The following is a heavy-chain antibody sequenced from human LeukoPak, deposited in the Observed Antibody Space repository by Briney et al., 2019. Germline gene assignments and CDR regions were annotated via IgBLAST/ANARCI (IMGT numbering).Heavy chain of an antibody. J-gene: IGHJ5*02. CDR2: VHYSGIT. CDR3: ARGRYSAGDNWFDP. D-gene: IGHD3-9*01. Sequence: SETLSLTCTVSGGSISTYYWSWIRQPPGKGLEWIGYVHYSGITNYNPSLKGRVTISVDTSKSQFSLNLSSVTAADTAVYYCARGRYSAGDNWFDPWGQGTLVTVSS. V-gene: IGHV4-59*01. CDR1: GGSISTYY.